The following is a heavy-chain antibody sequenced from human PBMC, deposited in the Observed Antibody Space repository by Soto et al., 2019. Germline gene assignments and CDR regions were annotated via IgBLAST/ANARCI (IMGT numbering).Heavy chain of an antibody. D-gene: IGHD3-16*01. Sequence: QVQLQESGPGLVKPSETLSLTCTVSGGSISSYYWCWTRHPAGKGLEWIGRFYPTGKTNYNPSLQSRLTMSADTSRNQFSLNLTSVTAADTAVYYCARCGLDYGMDVWGQGTTVTVSS. J-gene: IGHJ6*02. CDR1: GGSISSYY. CDR2: FYPTGKT. CDR3: ARCGLDYGMDV. V-gene: IGHV4-4*07.